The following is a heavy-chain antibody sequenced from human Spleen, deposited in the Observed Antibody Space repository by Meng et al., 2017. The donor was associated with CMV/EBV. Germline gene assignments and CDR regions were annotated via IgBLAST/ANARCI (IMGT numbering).Heavy chain of an antibody. J-gene: IGHJ4*02. V-gene: IGHV3-21*01. CDR2: ISSSRYI. CDR1: GFTFSSYN. Sequence: GGSLRLSCAASGFTFSSYNMNWVRQAPGKGLEWVSSISSSRYIFYADSVKGRFTISRDNAKNSLFLQMDSLRAEDTAVYYCARDQIRNDFWSGYLDFWGQGALVTVSS. D-gene: IGHD3-3*01. CDR3: ARDQIRNDFWSGYLDF.